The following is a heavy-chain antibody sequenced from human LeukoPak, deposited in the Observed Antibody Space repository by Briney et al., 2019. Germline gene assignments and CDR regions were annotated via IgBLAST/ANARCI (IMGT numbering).Heavy chain of an antibody. D-gene: IGHD3-16*01. J-gene: IGHJ4*02. CDR1: GFTFSSYA. Sequence: GRSLRLSCAASGFTFSSYAMHWVRQAPGKGLEWVAVISYDGSNKYYADSVKGRFTISRDNSKNTLYLQMNSLRAEDTAVYYCAKDRYDYAYDYWGQGTLVTVSS. CDR3: AKDRYDYAYDY. V-gene: IGHV3-30*04. CDR2: ISYDGSNK.